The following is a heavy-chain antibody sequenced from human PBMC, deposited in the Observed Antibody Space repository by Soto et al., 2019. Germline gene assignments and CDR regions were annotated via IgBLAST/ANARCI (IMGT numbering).Heavy chain of an antibody. V-gene: IGHV4-39*01. J-gene: IGHJ3*02. CDR3: AAPYSSGWYGRIPTDAFDI. CDR1: GGSISSSSYY. CDR2: IYYSGST. Sequence: QLQRQESGPGLVKPSETLSLTCTVSGGSISSSSYYWGWIRQPPGKGLEWIGSIYYSGSTYYNPSLNRLVTITVHTPNNQFSLKLTSVTAADTAVYYCAAPYSSGWYGRIPTDAFDIWGQGTMVTVSS. D-gene: IGHD6-19*01.